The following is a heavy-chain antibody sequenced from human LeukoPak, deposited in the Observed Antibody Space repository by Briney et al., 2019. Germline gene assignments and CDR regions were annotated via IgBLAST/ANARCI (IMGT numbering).Heavy chain of an antibody. V-gene: IGHV5-51*01. CDR2: VYASDSDT. CDR3: ARHHIVATIMGAFDV. J-gene: IGHJ3*01. D-gene: IGHD5-12*01. CDR1: GYGFSTYW. Sequence: GESLKISCKGSGYGFSTYWCGWVRQMPGKGREWMGIVYASDSDTRYSPSFEGRVTISADKSTTTAYLQWSSLKASDTAMYYCARHHIVATIMGAFDVWGQGTMVTVSS.